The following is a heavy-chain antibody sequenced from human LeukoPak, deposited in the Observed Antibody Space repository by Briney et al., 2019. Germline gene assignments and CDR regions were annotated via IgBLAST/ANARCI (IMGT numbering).Heavy chain of an antibody. J-gene: IGHJ4*02. CDR1: GFTFSSYW. V-gene: IGHV3-74*01. CDR3: ARDRYFFDY. CDR2: IYSDGRNT. Sequence: GGGLSLSCAASGFTFSSYWMHWVRRAPGKGLVWVSRIYSDGRNTSYADSVKGRFTISRDNAKNTLYLQMNSLRAEDRAVYYCARDRYFFDYWGQGTLVTVSS.